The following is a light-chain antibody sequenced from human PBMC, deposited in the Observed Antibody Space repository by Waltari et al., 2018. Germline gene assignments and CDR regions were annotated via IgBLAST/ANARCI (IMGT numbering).Light chain of an antibody. CDR2: AAS. Sequence: DIQMTQSPSSLSASLGDSVTITCRASQSISSDLNWYQQKPGVAPKLLIYAASSLRNGVPSRFSGSGSGTDFSLTISSLQPEDFATYYCQQSFSTPLTFGGGTKVEIK. CDR1: QSISSD. J-gene: IGKJ4*01. V-gene: IGKV1-39*01. CDR3: QQSFSTPLT.